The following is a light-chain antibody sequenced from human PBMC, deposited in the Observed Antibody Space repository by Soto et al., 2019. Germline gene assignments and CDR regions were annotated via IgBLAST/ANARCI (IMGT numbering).Light chain of an antibody. CDR1: SNDIGGYNY. V-gene: IGLV2-14*01. J-gene: IGLJ2*01. CDR3: SSYTSSSTLL. Sequence: QSALTQPASVSGSPGQSITFSCTGTSNDIGGYNYVSWYQQHPGKVPKLMIFDVSNRPSGVSYRFSGSKSGNTASLTISGLQAEDEADYYCSSYTSSSTLLFGGGTQLTVL. CDR2: DVS.